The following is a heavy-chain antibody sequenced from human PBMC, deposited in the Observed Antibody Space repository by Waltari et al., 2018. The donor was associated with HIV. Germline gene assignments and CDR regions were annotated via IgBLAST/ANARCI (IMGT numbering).Heavy chain of an antibody. D-gene: IGHD2-2*01. V-gene: IGHV4-39*01. CDR2: IYYSGST. CDR3: ASRVPAARAYYYGMDV. CDR1: GGSISSSSYY. J-gene: IGHJ6*02. Sequence: QLQLQESGPGLVKPSETLSLTCTVSGGSISSSSYYWGWIRQPPGKGLEWIGSIYYSGSTYYNPSLKSRVTISVDTSKNQFSLKLSSVTAADTAVYYCASRVPAARAYYYGMDVWGQGTTVTVSS.